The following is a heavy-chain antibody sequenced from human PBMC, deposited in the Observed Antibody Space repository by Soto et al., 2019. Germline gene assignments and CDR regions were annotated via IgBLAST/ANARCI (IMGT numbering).Heavy chain of an antibody. CDR3: VRGRSYSVYDF. D-gene: IGHD5-12*01. V-gene: IGHV4-4*07. CDR2: IYPSGST. CDR1: GGSISGHS. Sequence: ASETLSLTCTVSGGSISGHSWIWIRQPAGKGLEWIGHIYPSGSTSYNPSLRSRVTMSLDTSSNQIFLNLTSVTAADTAVFYCVRGRSYSVYDFWGPGTLVTVPQ. J-gene: IGHJ4*02.